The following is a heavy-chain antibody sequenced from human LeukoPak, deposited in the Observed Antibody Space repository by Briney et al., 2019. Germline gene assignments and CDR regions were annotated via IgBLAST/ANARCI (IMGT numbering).Heavy chain of an antibody. V-gene: IGHV3-21*01. J-gene: IGHJ4*02. D-gene: IGHD4-23*01. Sequence: GGSLRLSCAASGFTFSSYSMNWVRQAPGKGLEWVSSISSSSSYIYYADSVKGRFTISRDNAKSSLYLQMNSLRAEDTAVYYRARGSLSTVVTSGFDYWGQGTLVTVSS. CDR3: ARGSLSTVVTSGFDY. CDR2: ISSSSSYI. CDR1: GFTFSSYS.